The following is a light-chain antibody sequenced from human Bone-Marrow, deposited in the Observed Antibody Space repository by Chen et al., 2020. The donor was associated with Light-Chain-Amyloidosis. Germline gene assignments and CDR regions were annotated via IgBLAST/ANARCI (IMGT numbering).Light chain of an antibody. CDR1: NSNIRNNP. J-gene: IGLJ2*01. CDR2: RNN. V-gene: IGLV1-44*01. Sequence: QSGLTQPPSASATPGQRVTIPCSGGNSNIRNNPGDWYRQLPGTAPKLLIYRNNQRPSGIPDRFAGSKSGTSASLAISGVRSEDEADYYCATWDDGLNGVLFGGGTKLTVL. CDR3: ATWDDGLNGVL.